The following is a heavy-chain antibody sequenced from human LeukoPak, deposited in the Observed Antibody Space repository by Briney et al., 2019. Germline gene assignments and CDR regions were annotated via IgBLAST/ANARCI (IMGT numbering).Heavy chain of an antibody. D-gene: IGHD2-2*01. J-gene: IGHJ4*02. CDR2: IYYSGST. CDR1: GGSISSYY. Sequence: SETLSLTCTVSGGSISSYYWSWIRQPPGKGLEWIGNIYYSGSTNYNPSLKSRVTISIDTSKNQFSLKLTSVTAADTAVCYCARERCASCSTDYWGQGTLVTVSS. CDR3: ARERCASCSTDY. V-gene: IGHV4-59*01.